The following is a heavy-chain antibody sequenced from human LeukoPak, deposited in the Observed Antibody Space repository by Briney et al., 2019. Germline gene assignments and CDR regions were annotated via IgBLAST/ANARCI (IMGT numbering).Heavy chain of an antibody. Sequence: GGSLRLSCAASGSTFSSYWMSWVRQAPGKGLEWVANIKQDGSEKYYVDSVKGRFTISRDNAKNSLYLQMNSLRAEDTAVYYCARESRLGRRIDWFDPWGQGTLVTVSS. CDR3: ARESRLGRRIDWFDP. D-gene: IGHD7-27*01. V-gene: IGHV3-7*01. J-gene: IGHJ5*02. CDR1: GSTFSSYW. CDR2: IKQDGSEK.